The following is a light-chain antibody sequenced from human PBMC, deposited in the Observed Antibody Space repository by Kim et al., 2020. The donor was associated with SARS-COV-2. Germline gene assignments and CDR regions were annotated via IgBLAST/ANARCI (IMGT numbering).Light chain of an antibody. V-gene: IGLV10-54*01. CDR2: RNN. CDR1: SNNVGDQG. CDR3: SAWDSSLSAWV. Sequence: QTATLTCTGNSNNVGDQGAAWLQQHQGHPPTLLSHRNNNRPSGISERLSASRSGDTASLTITGLQPEDEADYYCSAWDSSLSAWVFGGGTKLTVL. J-gene: IGLJ3*02.